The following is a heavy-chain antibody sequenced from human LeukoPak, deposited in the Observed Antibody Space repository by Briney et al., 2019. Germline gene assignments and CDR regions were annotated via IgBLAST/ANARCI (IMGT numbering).Heavy chain of an antibody. CDR1: GYSFISYA. CDR2: INANTGNP. D-gene: IGHD6-19*01. CDR3: ARTIAVAGYMDV. J-gene: IGHJ6*03. Sequence: ASVKVSCKAFGYSFISYAMKWVRQAPGEGLEWMGWINANTGNPTYAQGFTGRFVFSLDTSVSTAYLQISSLKAEDTAVYYCARTIAVAGYMDVWGKGTTVTVSS. V-gene: IGHV7-4-1*02.